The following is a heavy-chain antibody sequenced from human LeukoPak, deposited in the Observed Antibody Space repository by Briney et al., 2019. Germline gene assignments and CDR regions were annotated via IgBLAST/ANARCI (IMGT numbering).Heavy chain of an antibody. CDR2: IGTAGDT. Sequence: PGGSLRLSCAACGFTFSSYDMHWVRQATGKGLEWVSAIGTAGDTYYPGSVKGQFTISRENAKNSLYLQMNSLRAGDTAVYYCARGETPSIAVAGVFDYWGQGTLVTVSS. V-gene: IGHV3-13*03. D-gene: IGHD6-19*01. CDR3: ARGETPSIAVAGVFDY. CDR1: GFTFSSYD. J-gene: IGHJ4*02.